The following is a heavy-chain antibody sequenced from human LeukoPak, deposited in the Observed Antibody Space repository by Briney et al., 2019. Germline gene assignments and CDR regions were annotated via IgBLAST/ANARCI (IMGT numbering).Heavy chain of an antibody. V-gene: IGHV1-46*01. CDR1: GYTFTSYY. CDR3: ARHPGSAYYYYYYMDV. D-gene: IGHD1-14*01. Sequence: ASVKVSCKASGYTFTSYYMHWVRQAPGQGLEWMGIINPSGGSTSYAQKFQGRVTMTRDMSTSTVYMELSSLRSEDTAVYYCARHPGSAYYYYYYMDVWGKGTTVTVSS. J-gene: IGHJ6*03. CDR2: INPSGGST.